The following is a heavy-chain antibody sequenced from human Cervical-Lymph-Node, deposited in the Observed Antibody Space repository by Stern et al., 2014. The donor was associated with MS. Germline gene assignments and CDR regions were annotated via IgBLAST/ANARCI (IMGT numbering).Heavy chain of an antibody. CDR1: GYAFTGNF. V-gene: IGHV1-2*06. Sequence: VQLVQSGAEVKKPGASVKVSCKASGYAFTGNFLHWVRQAPGQGLEWMGRINPNSRGTDYAQKFQGRVTMTRDTSISTAYVDLSALKSGRPALYYCARDAGRGKFYDSTGSFDYWGQGTLVTVSS. D-gene: IGHD3-22*01. J-gene: IGHJ4*02. CDR2: INPNSRGT. CDR3: ARDAGRGKFYDSTGSFDY.